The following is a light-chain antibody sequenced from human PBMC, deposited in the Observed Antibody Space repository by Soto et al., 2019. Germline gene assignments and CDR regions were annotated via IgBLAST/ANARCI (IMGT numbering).Light chain of an antibody. V-gene: IGKV3-11*01. Sequence: EIVLTQSPATLSLSPGERATLSCRAGQSVSTFLAWYQQKPGQAPRLLIYDASKRATGIPIRFSGSGSGTDFTLTISSLEPEEFAVYYCQQRSNWPLTFGGGTKVEIK. CDR1: QSVSTF. CDR3: QQRSNWPLT. J-gene: IGKJ4*01. CDR2: DAS.